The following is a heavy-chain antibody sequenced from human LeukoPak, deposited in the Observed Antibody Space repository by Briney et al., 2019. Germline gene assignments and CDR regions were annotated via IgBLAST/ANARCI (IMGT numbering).Heavy chain of an antibody. CDR1: GGSFSGYY. J-gene: IGHJ4*02. Sequence: SETLSLTCAVYGGSFSGYYWRWIRQPPGEGLEWIGEINHSGSTNYNPSLKSRVTISVDTSKNQFSLKLSSVTAADTAVYYCARVRAPYYYDSRDYWGQGTLVTVSS. V-gene: IGHV4-34*01. CDR2: INHSGST. D-gene: IGHD3-22*01. CDR3: ARVRAPYYYDSRDY.